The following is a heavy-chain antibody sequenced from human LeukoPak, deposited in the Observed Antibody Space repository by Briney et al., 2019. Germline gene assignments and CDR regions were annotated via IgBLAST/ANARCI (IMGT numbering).Heavy chain of an antibody. J-gene: IGHJ4*02. V-gene: IGHV4-59*12. CDR3: ARAYYDSSGYYMGKDY. Sequence: SETLSLTCTVSGGSISSYYWSWIRQPPGKGLEWIGYIYYSGSTNYNPSLKSRVTISVDTSKNQFSLQLNSVTPEDTAVYYCARAYYDSSGYYMGKDYWGQGTLVTVSS. CDR2: IYYSGST. D-gene: IGHD3-22*01. CDR1: GGSISSYY.